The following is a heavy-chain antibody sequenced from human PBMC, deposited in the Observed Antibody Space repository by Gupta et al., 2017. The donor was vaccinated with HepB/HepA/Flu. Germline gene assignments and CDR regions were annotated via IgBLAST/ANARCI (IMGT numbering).Heavy chain of an antibody. V-gene: IGHV1-46*01. CDR3: ASERSDCGGDCYLDY. Sequence: QVQLVQSGAEVKKPGASVKVSCKASGYTFTSSYMHWVRQAPGQGLEWMGIINPSGGSTSYAQKFQGRVTMTRDTSTSTVYMELSSLRSEDTAVYYCASERSDCGGDCYLDYWGQGTLVTVSS. D-gene: IGHD2-21*02. CDR2: INPSGGST. CDR1: GYTFTSSY. J-gene: IGHJ4*02.